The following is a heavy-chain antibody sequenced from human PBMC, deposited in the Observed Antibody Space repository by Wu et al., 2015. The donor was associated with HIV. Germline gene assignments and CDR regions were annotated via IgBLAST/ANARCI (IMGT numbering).Heavy chain of an antibody. CDR3: ARALNNWNDRDYYYYGMDV. D-gene: IGHD1-20*01. V-gene: IGHV1-69*05. CDR2: IIPILGSA. Sequence: QVQLVQSGAEVKKPGSSVKVSCKASGGTFSSYAISWVRQAPGQGLEWMGGIIPILGSANYAQKLQGRVTITTDESTSTAYMELSRLRSEDTAVYYCARALNNWNDRDYYYYGMDVWGQGTTVTVSS. J-gene: IGHJ6*02. CDR1: GGTFSSYA.